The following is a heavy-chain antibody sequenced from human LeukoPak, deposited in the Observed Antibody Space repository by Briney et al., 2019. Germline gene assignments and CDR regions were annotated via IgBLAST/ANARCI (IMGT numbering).Heavy chain of an antibody. CDR2: ISYDGSNK. V-gene: IGHV3-30*18. CDR3: AKEMGSWAAHPFDY. J-gene: IGHJ4*02. CDR1: GFTFSSYG. Sequence: GRSLRLSCAASGFTFSSYGMHWVRQAPGKGLEWVAVISYDGSNKYYADSVKGRFTISRDNSKNTLYLQMNRLRAEDTAVYYCAKEMGSWAAHPFDYWGQGTLGTVSS. D-gene: IGHD6-13*01.